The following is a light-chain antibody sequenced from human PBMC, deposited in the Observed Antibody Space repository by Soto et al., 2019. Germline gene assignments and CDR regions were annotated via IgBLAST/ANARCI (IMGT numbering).Light chain of an antibody. Sequence: EIVLTQSPGTLSLSPGERATLSCRASQSVSSSYLAWYQQKPGQAPRLLIYGASSSATGIPDRFSGSGSGTDFTLTISRLEPEDFGVYYCQQYGSSPLYTFGQGTKLEIK. CDR1: QSVSSSY. CDR3: QQYGSSPLYT. V-gene: IGKV3-20*01. CDR2: GAS. J-gene: IGKJ2*01.